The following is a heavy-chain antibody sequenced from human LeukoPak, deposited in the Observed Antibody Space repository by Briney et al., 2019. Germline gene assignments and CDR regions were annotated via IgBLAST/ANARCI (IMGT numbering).Heavy chain of an antibody. CDR2: INHSGST. V-gene: IGHV4-34*01. Sequence: PSETLSLTCAVYGGSFSGYHWSWIRQPPGKGLEWIGEINHSGSTNYNPSLKSRATISVDTSKNQFSLKVRSVTAADTAVYYCARRFPRVNPEYYYDSSGYYLDYWGQGTLVTVSS. CDR3: ARRFPRVNPEYYYDSSGYYLDY. J-gene: IGHJ4*02. CDR1: GGSFSGYH. D-gene: IGHD3-22*01.